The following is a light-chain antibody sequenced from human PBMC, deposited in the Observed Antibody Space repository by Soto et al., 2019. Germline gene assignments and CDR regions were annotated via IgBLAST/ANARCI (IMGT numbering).Light chain of an antibody. CDR2: DDS. J-gene: IGLJ2*01. Sequence: SYELTQPPSVSVAPGQTASITCGGQNIGTNSVHWFQQKPGQAPLLVVYDDSDRPSGIPERFSGSNSGNTATLIISRVEAGDEADYYCQVWDSSSDHVVFGGGTKVTVL. CDR1: NIGTNS. CDR3: QVWDSSSDHVV. V-gene: IGLV3-21*02.